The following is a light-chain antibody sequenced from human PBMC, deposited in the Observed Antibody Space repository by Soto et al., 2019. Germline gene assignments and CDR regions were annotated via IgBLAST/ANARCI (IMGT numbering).Light chain of an antibody. V-gene: IGKV1-5*03. J-gene: IGKJ1*01. CDR2: KAS. CDR1: QSVSSW. CDR3: QQYNTYART. Sequence: DIQMTQSPSTLSASVGDRVTITCRASQSVSSWLAWYQQKPGKAPKLLIYKASSLESGVPSRFSGSGSGTEFTLTISSLQPDDIATYDCQQYNTYARTFGQGTKVEI.